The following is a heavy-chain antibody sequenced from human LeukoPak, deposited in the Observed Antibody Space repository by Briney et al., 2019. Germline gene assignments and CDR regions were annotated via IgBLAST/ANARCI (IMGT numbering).Heavy chain of an antibody. J-gene: IGHJ4*02. CDR2: ISSSGSTI. Sequence: GGSLRLSCAASGFTFSSYEMNWVRQASGKGLEWVSYISSSGSTIYYADSVKGRFTISRDNAKNSLYLQMNSLRAEDTAVYYCARTPLSPYDSSGYGDYWGQGTLVTVSS. CDR1: GFTFSSYE. D-gene: IGHD3-22*01. CDR3: ARTPLSPYDSSGYGDY. V-gene: IGHV3-48*03.